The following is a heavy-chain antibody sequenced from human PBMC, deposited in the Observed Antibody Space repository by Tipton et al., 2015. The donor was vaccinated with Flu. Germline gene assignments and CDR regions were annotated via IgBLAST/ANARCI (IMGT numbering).Heavy chain of an antibody. CDR2: IYSGGST. CDR1: GFAVSPNY. D-gene: IGHD1-26*01. J-gene: IGHJ4*02. Sequence: QLVQSGGGLIQPGGSLRLSCAASGFAVSPNYMSWVRQALGKGLEWVSVIYSGGSTYYADSVRGRFTISRDNSKNTLYLQMNSLRAEDPAVYYCARVGRVGATFRGFDYWGQGTLVTVSS. CDR3: ARVGRVGATFRGFDY. V-gene: IGHV3-53*01.